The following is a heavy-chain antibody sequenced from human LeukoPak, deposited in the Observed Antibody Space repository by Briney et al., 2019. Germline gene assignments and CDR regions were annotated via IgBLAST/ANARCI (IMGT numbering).Heavy chain of an antibody. CDR3: ARYPGYYYCYMDV. V-gene: IGHV4-39*01. Sequence: SETLSLTCTVSGGSMSRSGYYWGWIRQPPGKGLEWIGSMYHSGSTYYNPSLKSRVTISVDKSKNQFSLKLSSVTAADTAVYYCARYPGYYYCYMDVWGKGTTVTISS. CDR1: GGSMSRSGYY. CDR2: MYHSGST. J-gene: IGHJ6*03.